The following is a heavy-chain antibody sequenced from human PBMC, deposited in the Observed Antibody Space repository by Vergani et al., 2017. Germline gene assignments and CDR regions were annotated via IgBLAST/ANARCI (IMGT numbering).Heavy chain of an antibody. CDR2: ISYDGSNK. CDR3: AKDRYCSSTSCSGFGY. D-gene: IGHD2-2*01. Sequence: QVQLVESGGGVVQPGRSLRLSCAASGFTFSSYGMHWVRQAPGKGLEWVAVISYDGSNKYYADSVKGRFTISRDNSKNTLYLQRNSLRAEDTAVYYCAKDRYCSSTSCSGFGYWGQGTLVTVSS. V-gene: IGHV3-30*18. J-gene: IGHJ4*02. CDR1: GFTFSSYG.